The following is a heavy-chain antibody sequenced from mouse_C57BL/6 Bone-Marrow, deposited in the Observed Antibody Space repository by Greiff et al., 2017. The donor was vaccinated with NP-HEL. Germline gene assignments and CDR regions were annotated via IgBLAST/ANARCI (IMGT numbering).Heavy chain of an antibody. J-gene: IGHJ4*01. Sequence: VQLQQSGPELVKPGASVKISCKASGYAFSSSWMNWVKQRPGKGLEWIGRIYPGDGDTNYNGKFKGKATLTADKSSSTAYMQLSSLTSEDSAVYFCARGSYYGNYPYYYAMDYWGQGTSVTVSS. D-gene: IGHD2-1*01. V-gene: IGHV1-82*01. CDR2: IYPGDGDT. CDR1: GYAFSSSW. CDR3: ARGSYYGNYPYYYAMDY.